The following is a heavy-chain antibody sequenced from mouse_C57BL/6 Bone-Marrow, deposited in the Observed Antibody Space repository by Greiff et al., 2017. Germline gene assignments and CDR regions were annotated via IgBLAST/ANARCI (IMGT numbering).Heavy chain of an antibody. CDR2: LYPGDGDT. Sequence: VQLQQSGPELVKPGASVKISCKASGYAFSSSWMNWVKQRPGKGLEWIGRLYPGDGDTNYNGKFKGKATLTADNSSSTAYMQLSSLTSEDSAVYFCARWNWDWYFDVWGTGTTGTVSS. V-gene: IGHV1-82*01. CDR3: ARWNWDWYFDV. J-gene: IGHJ1*03. D-gene: IGHD4-1*01. CDR1: GYAFSSSW.